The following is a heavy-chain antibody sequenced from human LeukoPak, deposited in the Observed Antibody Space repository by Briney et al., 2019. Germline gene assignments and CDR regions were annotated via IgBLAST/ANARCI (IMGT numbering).Heavy chain of an antibody. D-gene: IGHD2-2*01. CDR1: GGSISSGSYY. V-gene: IGHV4-61*02. CDR2: IYTSGST. Sequence: SETLSLTCTVSGGSISSGSYYWSWIRPPAGKGLEWIGRIYTSGSTNYNPSLKRRVTISVDTSKNQFSLKLSSVTAADTAVYYCARGVPLVVVPAATFDYWGQGTLVTVSS. J-gene: IGHJ4*02. CDR3: ARGVPLVVVPAATFDY.